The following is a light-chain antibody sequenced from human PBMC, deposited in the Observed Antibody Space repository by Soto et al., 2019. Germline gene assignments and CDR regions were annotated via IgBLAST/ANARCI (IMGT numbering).Light chain of an antibody. Sequence: EIVMTQSPATLSASPGDRATLSCRASQSVSSSLAWYQQIPGQAPRLLIYDASTRATGIPARFGGSGSGTEFTLPISSLQSEDFAAYYCQQYNNWPPLTFGGGTKVELK. J-gene: IGKJ4*01. CDR1: QSVSSS. V-gene: IGKV3-15*01. CDR3: QQYNNWPPLT. CDR2: DAS.